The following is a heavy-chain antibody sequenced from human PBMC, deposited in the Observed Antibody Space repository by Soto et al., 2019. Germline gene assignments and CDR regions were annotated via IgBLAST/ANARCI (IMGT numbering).Heavy chain of an antibody. CDR3: ARGVRWIPPEDYYSYSYMDV. J-gene: IGHJ6*03. V-gene: IGHV3-7*01. CDR1: GFTFSSYW. CDR2: IKQDGSEK. D-gene: IGHD1-1*01. Sequence: PGGSLRLSCAASGFTFSSYWMSWVRQAPGRGLEWVANIKQDGSEKYYMDSVKGRFTISRDNAKNSLYLQMNSLRVEDTAVYYCARGVRWIPPEDYYSYSYMDVWGTGTTVTVSS.